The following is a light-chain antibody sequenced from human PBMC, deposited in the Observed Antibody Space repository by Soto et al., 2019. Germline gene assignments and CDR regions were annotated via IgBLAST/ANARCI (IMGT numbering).Light chain of an antibody. V-gene: IGLV2-14*01. CDR1: SSDVGGYTY. Sequence: LTQPASVSGSPRQSITISCTGASSDVGGYTYVSWYQQHPGKAPKLIIYEVNNRPSGVSHRFSGSKSGNTASLTISGLQAEDEADYYCSSYTSSSTLYVFGTGTKVTVL. CDR3: SSYTSSSTLYV. J-gene: IGLJ1*01. CDR2: EVN.